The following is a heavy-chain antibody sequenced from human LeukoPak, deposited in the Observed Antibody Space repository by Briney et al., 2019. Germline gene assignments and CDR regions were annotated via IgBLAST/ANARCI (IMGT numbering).Heavy chain of an antibody. J-gene: IGHJ5*02. D-gene: IGHD6-19*01. CDR1: GFTFSSYW. Sequence: GGSLRLSCAASGFTFSSYWMSWVRQAPGKGLEWVANIKQDGSEKYYVDSVKGRFTISRDNAKNSLYLQMNSLRAEDTAVYYCARERAYSSGPNWFDPWGQGTLVTVSS. CDR3: ARERAYSSGPNWFDP. CDR2: IKQDGSEK. V-gene: IGHV3-7*01.